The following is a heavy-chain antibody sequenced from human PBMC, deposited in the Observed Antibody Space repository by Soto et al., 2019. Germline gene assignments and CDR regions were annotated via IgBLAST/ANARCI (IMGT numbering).Heavy chain of an antibody. V-gene: IGHV3-33*01. J-gene: IGHJ4*02. D-gene: IGHD1-7*01. CDR1: GFTFRTYG. CDR3: ARGGNWNYRAPFDY. Sequence: QVQLVESGGGVVQPGKSLRLSCAASGFTFRTYGMHWVRQAPGKGLEWVAVIWYDGSNKYYPDAVKGRFTISRDNSKNTLYLQMNSLRVEDTAVYYCARGGNWNYRAPFDYWGQGTLVTVSS. CDR2: IWYDGSNK.